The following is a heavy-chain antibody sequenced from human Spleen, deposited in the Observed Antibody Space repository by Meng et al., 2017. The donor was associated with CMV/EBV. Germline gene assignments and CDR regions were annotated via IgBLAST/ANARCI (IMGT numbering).Heavy chain of an antibody. D-gene: IGHD3-22*01. CDR2: ISSGGSTK. V-gene: IGHV3-48*03. J-gene: IGHJ4*02. CDR3: ARVPYEYDSSAYLGAY. CDR1: GFTFSSYE. Sequence: GESLKISCAASGFTFSSYEMNWVRQAPGKGLEWVSYISSGGSTKYYAVSVKGRFTVSRDNAKQSLYLQMNSLRAEDTAVYYCARVPYEYDSSAYLGAYWGQGTLVTVSS.